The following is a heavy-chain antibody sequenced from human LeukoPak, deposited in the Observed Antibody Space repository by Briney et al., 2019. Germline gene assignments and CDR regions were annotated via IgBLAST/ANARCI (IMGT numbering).Heavy chain of an antibody. D-gene: IGHD3/OR15-3a*01. CDR1: GFTFSSYS. J-gene: IGHJ4*02. V-gene: IGHV3-48*04. CDR3: AKDLSFGTDWPYFDS. CDR2: ISSSSSTI. Sequence: GGSLRLSCAASGFTFSSYSMNWVRQAPGKGLEWVSYISSSSSTIYYADSVKGRFTISRDNAKNTLYLQMNSLRPDDTAMYYCAKDLSFGTDWPYFDSRGQGTLVTVSS.